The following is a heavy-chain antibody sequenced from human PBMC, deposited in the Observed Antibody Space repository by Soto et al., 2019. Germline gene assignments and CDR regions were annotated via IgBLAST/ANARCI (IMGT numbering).Heavy chain of an antibody. CDR1: GFTFSDYY. Sequence: GGSLRLSCAASGFTFSDYYMSWIRQAPGKGLEWVSYISSSGSTIYYADSVKGRFTISRDNAKNSLYLQMNSLRAEDTAVYYCARDLQWELELGVDPWGQGTLVTISS. D-gene: IGHD1-7*01. CDR3: ARDLQWELELGVDP. CDR2: ISSSGSTI. V-gene: IGHV3-11*01. J-gene: IGHJ5*01.